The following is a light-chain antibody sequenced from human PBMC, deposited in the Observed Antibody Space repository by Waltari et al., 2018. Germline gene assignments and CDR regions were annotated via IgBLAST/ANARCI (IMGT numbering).Light chain of an antibody. CDR3: QQYNNWPPEMYT. CDR2: GVS. J-gene: IGKJ2*01. Sequence: ETMMTQSPATLSVSPGERATLSCRASQSISSNLAWYQQKPGQAPRLLIFGVSTGATGIPARFSGSGSGTEFTLTISILESEDVGIYYCQQYNNWPPEMYTFGQGTKLEI. CDR1: QSISSN. V-gene: IGKV3D-15*01.